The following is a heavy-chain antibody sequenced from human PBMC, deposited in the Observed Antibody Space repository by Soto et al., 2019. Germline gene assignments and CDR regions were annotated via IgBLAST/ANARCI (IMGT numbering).Heavy chain of an antibody. CDR3: ARHRHPPDYYDSSGYSP. D-gene: IGHD3-22*01. J-gene: IGHJ5*02. V-gene: IGHV5-51*01. CDR1: GYSFTSYW. Sequence: GESLKISCKGSGYSFTSYWIGWVRQMPGKGLEWMGIIYPGDSDTRYSPSFQGQVTISADKSISTAYPQWSSLKAPDTAMYCCARHRHPPDYYDSSGYSPWGQGTLVTVSS. CDR2: IYPGDSDT.